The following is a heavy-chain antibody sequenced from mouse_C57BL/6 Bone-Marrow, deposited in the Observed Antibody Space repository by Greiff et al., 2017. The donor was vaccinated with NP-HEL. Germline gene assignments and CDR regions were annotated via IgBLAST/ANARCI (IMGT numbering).Heavy chain of an antibody. V-gene: IGHV1-53*01. J-gene: IGHJ2*01. CDR3: VRDSGYAYDY. D-gene: IGHD3-2*02. CDR1: GYSFTSYW. CDR2: INPSNGGT. Sequence: QVQLQQPGTELVKPGASVKLSCKASGYSFTSYWMHWVKQRPGQGLEWRGNINPSNGGTNYNAKFKSKATLTVDKSSSTAYMQLSSLTSEDSAVYYCVRDSGYAYDYWGQGTTLTVSS.